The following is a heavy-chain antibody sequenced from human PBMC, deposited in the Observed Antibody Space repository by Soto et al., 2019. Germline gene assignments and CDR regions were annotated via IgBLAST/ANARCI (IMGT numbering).Heavy chain of an antibody. D-gene: IGHD2-21*01. J-gene: IGHJ4*02. V-gene: IGHV1-69*02. Sequence: ASAEVSCKASGGTFSSYTISWVRQAPGQGLEWMGRIIPILGIANYAQKFQGRVTITADKSTSTAYMELSSLRSEDTAVYYCARAEGDPPTDYWGQGTLVTVS. CDR2: IIPILGIA. CDR3: ARAEGDPPTDY. CDR1: GGTFSSYT.